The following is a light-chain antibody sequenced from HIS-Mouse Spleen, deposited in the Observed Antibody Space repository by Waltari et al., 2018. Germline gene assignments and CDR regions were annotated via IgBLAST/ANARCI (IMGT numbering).Light chain of an antibody. J-gene: IGLJ2*01. CDR2: EVS. CDR1: SSDGGGDNS. V-gene: IGLV2-14*01. Sequence: QSALTQPAPVSGSPGQSITISCTGTSSDGGGDNSVSWYQQHPGKAPNPMIYEVSKRPSGVSNRFSGSKSGNTASLTISGLQAEDEADYYCSSYTSSSTYVVFGGGTKLTVL. CDR3: SSYTSSSTYVV.